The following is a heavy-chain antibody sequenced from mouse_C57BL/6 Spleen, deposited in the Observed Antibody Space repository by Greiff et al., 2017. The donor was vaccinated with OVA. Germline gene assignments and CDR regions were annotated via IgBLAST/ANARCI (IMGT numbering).Heavy chain of an antibody. J-gene: IGHJ2*01. CDR1: GYTFTSYW. CDR2: IYPGSGST. D-gene: IGHD2-3*01. V-gene: IGHV1-55*01. CDR3: ARYLYDGYYAYFDY. Sequence: QVQLKQPGAELVKPGASVKMSCKASGYTFTSYWITWVKQRPGQGLEWIGDIYPGSGSTNYNEKFKSKATLTVDTSSSTAYMQLSSLTSEDSAVYYCARYLYDGYYAYFDYWGQGTTLTVSS.